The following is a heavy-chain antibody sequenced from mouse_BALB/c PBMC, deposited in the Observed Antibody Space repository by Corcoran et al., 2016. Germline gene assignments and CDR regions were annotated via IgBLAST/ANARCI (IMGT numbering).Heavy chain of an antibody. CDR1: GYSFTGYY. V-gene: IGHV1S34*01. CDR3: ARRDYDYWYFDV. D-gene: IGHD2-4*01. Sequence: LVKTGASVKISCKASGYSFTGYYMHWVKQSHGKSLEWIGYISCYNGATSYNQKFKGKATVTVDTSSSTAYMQFNSLTSEDSAVYYCARRDYDYWYFDVWGAGTTVTVSS. J-gene: IGHJ1*01. CDR2: ISCYNGAT.